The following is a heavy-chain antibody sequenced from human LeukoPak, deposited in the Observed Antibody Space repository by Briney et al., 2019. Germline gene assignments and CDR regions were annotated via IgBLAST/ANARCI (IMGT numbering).Heavy chain of an antibody. J-gene: IGHJ4*02. V-gene: IGHV3-23*01. CDR3: AKGYSNVDY. CDR1: GFTFSSYA. Sequence: PGGSLRLSCAASGFTFSSYAMTWVRQAPGRGLEWVSTITYDGGNTYYADSVKGRFTISRDNSKSTLYLHMDGLGGEDTAIYYCAKGYSNVDYWGQGALVTVSS. CDR2: ITYDGGNT. D-gene: IGHD4-11*01.